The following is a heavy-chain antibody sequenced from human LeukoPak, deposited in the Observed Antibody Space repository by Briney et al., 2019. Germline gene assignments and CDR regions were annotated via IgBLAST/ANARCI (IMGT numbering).Heavy chain of an antibody. Sequence: GGSLRLSCAASGFTFSSYSMNWVRPAPGQGLEWVSSISSSSSYIYYADSVKGRFTISRDNAKNSLYLQMNSLRAEDTAVYYCARTGGNREDYWGQGTLVTVSS. CDR1: GFTFSSYS. D-gene: IGHD4-23*01. J-gene: IGHJ4*02. CDR3: ARTGGNREDY. V-gene: IGHV3-21*01. CDR2: ISSSSSYI.